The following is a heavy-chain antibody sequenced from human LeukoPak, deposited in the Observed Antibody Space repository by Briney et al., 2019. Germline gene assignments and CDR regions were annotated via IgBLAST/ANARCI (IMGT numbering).Heavy chain of an antibody. CDR2: IRYDGGNE. CDR3: ARSSGGLDYYYYMDV. V-gene: IGHV3-30*02. CDR1: GFIFSSYG. D-gene: IGHD6-19*01. Sequence: GGSLRLSCAASGFIFSSYGMHWVRQAPGKGLEWVAFIRYDGGNEDYDDSVKGRFTISRDNSKNTLYLQMNSLRPEDTALYYCARSSGGLDYYYYMDVWGKGTTVAVSS. J-gene: IGHJ6*03.